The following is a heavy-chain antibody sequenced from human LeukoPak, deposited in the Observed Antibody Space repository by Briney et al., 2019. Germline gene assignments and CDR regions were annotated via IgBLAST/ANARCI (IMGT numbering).Heavy chain of an antibody. CDR2: IYYSGST. CDR3: AREINGDYGFDY. J-gene: IGHJ4*02. D-gene: IGHD4-17*01. V-gene: IGHV4-59*01. Sequence: PSETLSLTCTVSGGSISSYYWSWIRRPPGKGLEWIGYIYYSGSTNYNPSLKSRVTISVDTSKNQFSLKLSSVTAADTAVYYCAREINGDYGFDYWGQGTLVTVSS. CDR1: GGSISSYY.